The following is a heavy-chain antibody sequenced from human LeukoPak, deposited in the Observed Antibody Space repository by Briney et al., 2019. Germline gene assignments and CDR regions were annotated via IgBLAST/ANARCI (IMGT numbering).Heavy chain of an antibody. V-gene: IGHV3-49*04. D-gene: IGHD2-15*01. CDR3: SREVLVAMHWFDP. CDR1: GFTFGDSA. J-gene: IGHJ5*02. CDR2: IRSKAYGGTT. Sequence: GHSLRLSCSTSGFTFGDSAMSWVRQAPGKGLEWVGFIRSKAYGGTTEYAASAKGRFTISRDDSKSIAYLQMNSLKTEDTAVYYCSREVLVAMHWFDPWGQGTLVTVSS.